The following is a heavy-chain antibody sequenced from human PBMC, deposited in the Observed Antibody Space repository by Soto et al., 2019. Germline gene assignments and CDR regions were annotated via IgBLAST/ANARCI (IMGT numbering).Heavy chain of an antibody. CDR3: ARDRLFYDSSGYYYDN. V-gene: IGHV3-30*03. CDR1: GFTISSYG. CDR2: ISYDGSNK. Sequence: GGSLRLSCAASGFTISSYGMHWVRQAPGKGLEWVAVISYDGSNKYYADSVKGRFTISRDNSKNTLYLQMNSLRAEDTAVYYCARDRLFYDSSGYYYDNWGQGTLVTVSS. D-gene: IGHD3-22*01. J-gene: IGHJ4*02.